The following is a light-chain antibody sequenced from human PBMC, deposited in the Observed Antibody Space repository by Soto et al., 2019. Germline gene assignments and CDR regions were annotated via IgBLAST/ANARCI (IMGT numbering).Light chain of an antibody. Sequence: EIVLTQSPGTLSLSPGERATLSSRASQSVTSDYLAWYRQKPGQAPRLLIYGISTRATGIPDRFSGSGSGTDFTLTISKLEPEDFAVYYCQQYGSSRTFGQGTRWIS. CDR3: QQYGSSRT. J-gene: IGKJ1*01. CDR2: GIS. V-gene: IGKV3-20*01. CDR1: QSVTSDY.